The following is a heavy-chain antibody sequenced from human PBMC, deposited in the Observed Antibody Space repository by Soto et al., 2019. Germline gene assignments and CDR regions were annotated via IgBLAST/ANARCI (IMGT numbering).Heavy chain of an antibody. J-gene: IGHJ4*02. CDR1: GGSISTSNW. D-gene: IGHD6-13*01. V-gene: IGHV4-4*02. CDR2: VYRTGST. Sequence: QVQLQESGPGLVKPSGTLSLTCAVSGGSISTSNWWSWVRQPPGKGLGWIGEVYRTGSTNYNPSPERRVIVPVDKSKNQFSLKLTSVTAADTAVYYCARARATIAAAAIFDCWGQGTLVTVSS. CDR3: ARARATIAAAAIFDC.